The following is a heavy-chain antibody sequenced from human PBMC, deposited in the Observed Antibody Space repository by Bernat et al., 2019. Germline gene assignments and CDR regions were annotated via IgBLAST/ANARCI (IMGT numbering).Heavy chain of an antibody. V-gene: IGHV3-30*18. CDR3: AKGGSGWVNWFDP. CDR2: ISYDGSNK. CDR1: GFTFSSYG. D-gene: IGHD6-19*01. Sequence: QVQLVESGGGVVQPGRSLRLSCAASGFTFSSYGMHWVRQAPGKGLEWVAVISYDGSNKYYADPVKGRFTISRDNSKNTLYLQMNRLGAEDTAGYYCAKGGSGWVNWFDPWGQGTLVTVSS. J-gene: IGHJ5*02.